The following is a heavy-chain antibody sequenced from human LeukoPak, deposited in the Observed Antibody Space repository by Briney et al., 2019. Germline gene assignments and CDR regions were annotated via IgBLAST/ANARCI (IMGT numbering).Heavy chain of an antibody. CDR1: GFTFSSYA. CDR3: AKGWRLGIAVEFDY. Sequence: GESLRLSCAASGFTFSSYAMSWVRQAPGKGLKWVSAISGSGGSTYYADSVRGRFTISRDNSKNTLYLQMNSLRAEDTAVYYCAKGWRLGIAVEFDYWGQGTLVTVSS. D-gene: IGHD6-19*01. CDR2: ISGSGGST. V-gene: IGHV3-23*01. J-gene: IGHJ4*02.